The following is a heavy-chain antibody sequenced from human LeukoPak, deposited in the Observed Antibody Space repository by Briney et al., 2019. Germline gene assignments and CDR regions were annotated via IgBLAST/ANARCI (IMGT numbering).Heavy chain of an antibody. CDR3: ARSVVVVAATPTHFDL. Sequence: TGRPLRLSCAASGFKFDDYAMHWVRLGPGKGLEWVSGISWSSGHMDYADSVKGRFTISRDNAKNSLYLQMDSLRPEDTALYYCARSVVVVAATPTHFDLWGRGTQVTVSS. CDR2: ISWSSGHM. D-gene: IGHD2-15*01. V-gene: IGHV3-9*01. CDR1: GFKFDDYA. J-gene: IGHJ2*01.